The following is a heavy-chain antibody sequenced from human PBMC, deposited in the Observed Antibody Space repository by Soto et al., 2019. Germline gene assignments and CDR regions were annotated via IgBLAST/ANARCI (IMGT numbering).Heavy chain of an antibody. D-gene: IGHD3-9*01. V-gene: IGHV3-33*01. CDR1: GFTFSSYG. Sequence: TGGSLRLSCAASGFTFSSYGMHWVRQAPGKGLEWVAVIWYDGSNKYYADSVKGRFTISRDNSKNTLYLQMNSLRAEDTAVYYFARGPWYYDILTGYYNYGMDVWGQGTTVTVSS. J-gene: IGHJ6*02. CDR2: IWYDGSNK. CDR3: ARGPWYYDILTGYYNYGMDV.